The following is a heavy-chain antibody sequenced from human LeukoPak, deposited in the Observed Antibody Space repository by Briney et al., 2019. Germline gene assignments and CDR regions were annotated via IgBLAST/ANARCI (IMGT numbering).Heavy chain of an antibody. J-gene: IGHJ4*02. CDR2: INPNSGGT. V-gene: IGHV1-2*02. CDR1: GYTFTGYY. Sequence: GASVNLSCTAAGYTFTGYYMHWVRQAPAQGHERVGWINPNSGGTNYAQKFQGRVTMTRDTSISTAYMELSRLRSDDTAAYYCARGSGWTYRVVDYWGQGTLVTVSS. CDR3: ARGSGWTYRVVDY. D-gene: IGHD6-19*01.